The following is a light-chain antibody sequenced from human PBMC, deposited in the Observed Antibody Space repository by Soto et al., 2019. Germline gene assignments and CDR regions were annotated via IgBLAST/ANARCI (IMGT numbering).Light chain of an antibody. J-gene: IGKJ2*01. CDR1: QSVNSN. Sequence: EIVMTQSPATLSMSPGERATLSCRASQSVNSNLAWYQQKPGQAPRLLISGASTRATGIPARLSGSGSGTEFTLTISGLQSEDFAVYYCQQYNTWYTFGQGTKLEIK. CDR3: QQYNTWYT. CDR2: GAS. V-gene: IGKV3-15*01.